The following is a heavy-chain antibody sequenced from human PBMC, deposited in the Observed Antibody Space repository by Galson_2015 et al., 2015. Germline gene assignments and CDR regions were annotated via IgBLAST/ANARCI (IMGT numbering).Heavy chain of an antibody. Sequence: SLRLSCAASGFTFDDYAMHWVRQAPGKGLEWVSGISWNSGSIGYADSVKGRFTISRDNAKNSLYLQVNSLRAEDTAVYYCARESGKNYGYLGFDYWGQGTLVTVSS. CDR3: ARESGKNYGYLGFDY. CDR1: GFTFDDYA. CDR2: ISWNSGSI. D-gene: IGHD5-18*01. V-gene: IGHV3-9*01. J-gene: IGHJ4*02.